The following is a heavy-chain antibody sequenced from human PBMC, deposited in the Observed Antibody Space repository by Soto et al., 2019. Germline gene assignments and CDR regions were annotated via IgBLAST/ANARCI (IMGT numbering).Heavy chain of an antibody. V-gene: IGHV3-30*18. D-gene: IGHD6-19*01. CDR3: AKGGSGWYEEDYFDY. CDR2: ISYDGSNK. J-gene: IGHJ4*02. Sequence: QVPLVESGGGMVQPGTSLRLSCAASGFTFSSYGMHWVRQPPGKGLEWVAVISYDGSNKFYADSVKGRFTVSRDSSKNTLFLQMNNLRPEDTAVYYCAKGGSGWYEEDYFDYWGQGTLVTVSS. CDR1: GFTFSSYG.